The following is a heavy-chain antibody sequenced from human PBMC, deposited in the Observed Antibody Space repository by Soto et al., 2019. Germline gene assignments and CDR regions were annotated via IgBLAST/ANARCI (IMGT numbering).Heavy chain of an antibody. Sequence: EVQLVESGGGLVQPGGSLRLSCGASGFTVSNNYMTWVRQAPGTGLEWVSNMYSGGGTYYTDSVKGRFTTSRDSSTNTLYRQTDNFRAEDTVVYYGARDPGVNWAWGKGTTVSVSS. CDR1: GFTVSNNY. D-gene: IGHD2-8*01. V-gene: IGHV3-66*01. CDR3: ARDPGVNWA. CDR2: MYSGGGT. J-gene: IGHJ6*04.